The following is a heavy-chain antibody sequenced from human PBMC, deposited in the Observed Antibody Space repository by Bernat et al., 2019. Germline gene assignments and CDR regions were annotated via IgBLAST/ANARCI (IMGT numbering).Heavy chain of an antibody. J-gene: IGHJ4*02. CDR1: GFSLTTSGMR. Sequence: QVTLKESGPALVKPTQTLTLTCTFSGFSLTTSGMRVSWIRQPPGKALEWLARIDWDDDKFYSTSLKTKLTISKDTSKNQVVLTMTNMDPVDTATYDCARMSYSSSSYYFDYWGQGTLVTVSS. CDR2: IDWDDDK. D-gene: IGHD6-6*01. V-gene: IGHV2-70*04. CDR3: ARMSYSSSSYYFDY.